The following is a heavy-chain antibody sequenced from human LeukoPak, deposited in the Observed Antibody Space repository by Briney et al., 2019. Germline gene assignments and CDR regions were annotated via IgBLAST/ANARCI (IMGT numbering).Heavy chain of an antibody. V-gene: IGHV3-23*01. CDR1: GFTFSSYA. J-gene: IGHJ3*02. CDR3: AKSTGGAFDI. Sequence: GGSLRLSCAASGFTFSSYAMSWVRQAPGKGLEWVSVISGSGGSTDYADSVKGRFTISRDNSKNTLYVQMNSLRAEDTAVYYCAKSTGGAFDIGGQGTMVTVSS. CDR2: ISGSGGST.